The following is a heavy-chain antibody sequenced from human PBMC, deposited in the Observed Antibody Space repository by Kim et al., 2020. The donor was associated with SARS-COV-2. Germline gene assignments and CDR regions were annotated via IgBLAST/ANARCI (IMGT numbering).Heavy chain of an antibody. Sequence: SETLSLTCAVYGGSFSGYYWSWIRQPPGKGLEWIGEINHSGNTNYNPSLKSRVTISVDTSKNQFSLKLSSVTAADTTVYYCARAGKYSSSTGAWYFDLWG. CDR1: GGSFSGYY. CDR3: ARAGKYSSSTGAWYFDL. J-gene: IGHJ2*01. V-gene: IGHV4-34*01. CDR2: INHSGNT. D-gene: IGHD6-6*01.